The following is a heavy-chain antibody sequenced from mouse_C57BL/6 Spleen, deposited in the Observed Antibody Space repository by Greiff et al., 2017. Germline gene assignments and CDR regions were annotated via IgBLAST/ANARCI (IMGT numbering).Heavy chain of an antibody. CDR1: GFSLTSYG. D-gene: IGHD1-1*01. CDR2: IWSDGST. CDR3: ARESTYYGSSYGYFDV. Sequence: VKLVESGPGLVAPSQSLSITCTVSGFSLTSYGVHWVRQPPGKGLEWLVVIWSDGSTTYNSALKSRLSISKDNSKSQVFLKMNSLQTDDTAMYYCARESTYYGSSYGYFDVWGTGTTVTVSS. V-gene: IGHV2-6*03. J-gene: IGHJ1*03.